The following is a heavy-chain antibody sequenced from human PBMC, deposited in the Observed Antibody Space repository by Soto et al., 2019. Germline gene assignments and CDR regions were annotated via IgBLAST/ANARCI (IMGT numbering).Heavy chain of an antibody. CDR1: GYTFTSYD. Sequence: QVQLVQSGAEVKKPGASVKVSCKASGYTFTSYDINWVRQATGQGLEWMGWMNPNSGNTGHAQKFQGRVTMTRNTSXXTAYMQLSSLRSEDTAVYYCARGLGLVQGNSWFDPWGQGTLVTVSS. D-gene: IGHD6-19*01. CDR2: MNPNSGNT. CDR3: ARGLGLVQGNSWFDP. J-gene: IGHJ5*02. V-gene: IGHV1-8*01.